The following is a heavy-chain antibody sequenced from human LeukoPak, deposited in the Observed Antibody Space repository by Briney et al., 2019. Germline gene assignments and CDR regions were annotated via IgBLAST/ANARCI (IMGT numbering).Heavy chain of an antibody. V-gene: IGHV3-21*01. CDR3: AYDLYDSSGYYYYY. CDR1: GFTFSSYS. D-gene: IGHD3-22*01. J-gene: IGHJ4*02. CDR2: ISSSSSYI. Sequence: SGGSLRLSCAASGFTFSSYSMNWVRQAPGKGLEWVSSISSSSSYIYYADSVKGRFTISRDNAKNSLYLQMNSLRAEDTAVYYCAYDLYDSSGYYYYYWGQGTLVTVSS.